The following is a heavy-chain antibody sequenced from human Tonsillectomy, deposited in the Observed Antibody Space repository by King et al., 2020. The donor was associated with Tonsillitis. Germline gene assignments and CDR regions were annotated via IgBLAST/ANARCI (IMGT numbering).Heavy chain of an antibody. V-gene: IGHV3-30*01. CDR1: GFTFSSYA. Sequence: VQLVESGGGVVQPGRSLRLSCAASGFTFSSYAMHWVRQAPGKGLECVAVISYDGSNKYYADSVKGRFTISRDNSKNTLFLQMNSLRAEDTAVYYCARSYYYDSSGYYADDAFDIWGQGTMVTVSS. D-gene: IGHD3-22*01. J-gene: IGHJ3*02. CDR3: ARSYYYDSSGYYADDAFDI. CDR2: ISYDGSNK.